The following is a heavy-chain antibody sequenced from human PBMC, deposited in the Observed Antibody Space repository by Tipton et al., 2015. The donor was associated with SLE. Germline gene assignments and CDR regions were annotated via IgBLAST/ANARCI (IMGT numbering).Heavy chain of an antibody. CDR3: ARHCYEIVVGPAATLYGGWFDP. D-gene: IGHD2-2*01. J-gene: IGHJ5*02. Sequence: TLSLTCAVYGGSFSGYYWSWIRQPPGKGLEWIGEINHSGSTNYNPSLKSRVTISVDTSKNQFSLKLSSVTAADTAVYYCARHCYEIVVGPAATLYGGWFDPWGQGTLVTVSS. CDR2: INHSGST. V-gene: IGHV4-34*01. CDR1: GGSFSGYY.